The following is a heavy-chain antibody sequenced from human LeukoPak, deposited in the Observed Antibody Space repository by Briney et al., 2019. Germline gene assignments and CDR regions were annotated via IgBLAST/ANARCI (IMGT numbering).Heavy chain of an antibody. Sequence: ASVKVSCKTFGYSFANYGISWVRQAPGQGLEWMAWISPYNGDGIAAQRFQGRLSMTTDPSTSTAYMELRSLRSDDTAVYYCARVGVDTAMAGGVYYFDYWGQGTLVTVSS. J-gene: IGHJ4*02. CDR1: GYSFANYG. CDR3: ARVGVDTAMAGGVYYFDY. D-gene: IGHD5-18*01. V-gene: IGHV1-18*01. CDR2: ISPYNGDG.